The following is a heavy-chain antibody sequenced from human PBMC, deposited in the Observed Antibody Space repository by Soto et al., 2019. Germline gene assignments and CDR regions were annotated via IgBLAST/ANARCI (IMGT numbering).Heavy chain of an antibody. Sequence: XSVKVSCKASGYTFTSYGISLVRHTPGQGLEWMGWISAYNGNTNYAQKLQGRVTMTTDTSTSTAYMELRSLRSDDTAVYYCARGYCSGGSCYEYFQHWGQGTLVTVSS. J-gene: IGHJ1*01. CDR1: GYTFTSYG. D-gene: IGHD2-15*01. CDR2: ISAYNGNT. V-gene: IGHV1-18*01. CDR3: ARGYCSGGSCYEYFQH.